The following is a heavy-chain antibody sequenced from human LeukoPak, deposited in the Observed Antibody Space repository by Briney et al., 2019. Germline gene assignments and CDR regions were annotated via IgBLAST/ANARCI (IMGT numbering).Heavy chain of an antibody. Sequence: PSETLSFTCAVSGGSISSSSGNCWTWVRQPPGKGLEWIGEIYHSGSTNYNPSLKSRVTMLLDKSKNQFSLKLSSVTAADTAVYYCARNGGNSDFDYWGQGTLVTVSS. CDR1: GGSISSSSGNC. CDR2: IYHSGST. CDR3: ARNGGNSDFDY. J-gene: IGHJ4*02. D-gene: IGHD4-23*01. V-gene: IGHV4-4*02.